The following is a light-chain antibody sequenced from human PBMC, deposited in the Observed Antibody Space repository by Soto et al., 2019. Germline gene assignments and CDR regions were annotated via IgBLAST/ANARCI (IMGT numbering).Light chain of an antibody. CDR3: QQSYSHPT. Sequence: QLTQSPSSLSASVGDRVTITCRASQSIDIYLLWYQQKPGKAPKLLIYSASSSQRGVPSRFSGSGSGTDFTLTISSLQPEDSATYYCQQSYSHPTFGQGTKVEVK. CDR2: SAS. J-gene: IGKJ1*01. CDR1: QSIDIY. V-gene: IGKV1-39*01.